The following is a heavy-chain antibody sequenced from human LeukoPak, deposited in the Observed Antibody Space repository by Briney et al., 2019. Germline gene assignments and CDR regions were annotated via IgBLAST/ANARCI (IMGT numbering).Heavy chain of an antibody. Sequence: SETLSLTCTVSGGSISSYYWSWIRQPAGKGLEWIGRIYTSGSTNYNPSLKSRVTMSVDTSKNQFSLKLTSVTAEDTAVYYCARGSSWYSLDYWGQGTLVTVSS. CDR1: GGSISSYY. CDR2: IYTSGST. D-gene: IGHD6-13*01. J-gene: IGHJ4*02. V-gene: IGHV4-4*07. CDR3: ARGSSWYSLDY.